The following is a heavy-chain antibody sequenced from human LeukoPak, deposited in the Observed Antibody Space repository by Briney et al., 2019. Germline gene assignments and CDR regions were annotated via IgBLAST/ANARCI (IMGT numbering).Heavy chain of an antibody. CDR2: ISGSGGST. CDR1: GFTFSSYA. J-gene: IGHJ4*02. CDR3: AKLGIVATMPDY. V-gene: IGHV3-23*01. Sequence: GGSLRLSCKASGFTFSSYAMSWVRQAPGKGVEWVSAISGSGGSTYYADSVKGRFTISRDISKNTLYLQMNSLRAEDTAVYYCAKLGIVATMPDYWGQGTLVTVSS. D-gene: IGHD5-12*01.